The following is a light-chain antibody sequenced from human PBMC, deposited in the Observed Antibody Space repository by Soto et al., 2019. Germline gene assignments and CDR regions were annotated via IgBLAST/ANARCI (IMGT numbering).Light chain of an antibody. CDR1: QSVSSN. CDR3: QQYNNWPIT. V-gene: IGKV3-15*01. Sequence: EIVMSQSPATLSVSPGERATLAGWASQSVSSNLAWYQQKPGQAPRLLIHAASTRATGVPARFSGSESAKEFTLTISSLQSEDFALYYCQQYNNWPITFGQGTRLEIK. J-gene: IGKJ5*01. CDR2: AAS.